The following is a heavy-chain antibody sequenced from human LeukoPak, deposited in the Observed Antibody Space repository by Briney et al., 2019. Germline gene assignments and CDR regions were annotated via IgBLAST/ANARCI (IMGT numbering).Heavy chain of an antibody. Sequence: GGSLRLSCAASGFTFSSYSMNWVRQAPGKGLEWVSSISSSSSYIYYADSVEGRFTISRDNAKNSLYLQMSSLRVEDTAVYYCTRRPYSSSWYYFDYWGQGTLVTVSS. J-gene: IGHJ4*02. D-gene: IGHD6-13*01. CDR1: GFTFSSYS. CDR2: ISSSSSYI. V-gene: IGHV3-21*06. CDR3: TRRPYSSSWYYFDY.